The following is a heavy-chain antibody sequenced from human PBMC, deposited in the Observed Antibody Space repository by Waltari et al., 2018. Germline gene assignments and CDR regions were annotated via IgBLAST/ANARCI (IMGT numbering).Heavy chain of an antibody. CDR3: TTSADYIAAAGTYYYYMDV. J-gene: IGHJ6*03. Sequence: GKGLEWVGRIKSKTDGGTTDYAAPVKGRFTISRDDSKNTLYLQMNSLKTEDTAVYYCTTSADYIAAAGTYYYYMDVWGKGTTVTVSS. CDR2: IKSKTDGGTT. V-gene: IGHV3-15*01. D-gene: IGHD6-13*01.